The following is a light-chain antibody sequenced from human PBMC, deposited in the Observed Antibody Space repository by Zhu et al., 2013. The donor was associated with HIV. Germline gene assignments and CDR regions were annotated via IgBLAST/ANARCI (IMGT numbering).Light chain of an antibody. V-gene: IGKV1-27*01. CDR2: AAS. CDR3: QQYDIAPQM. Sequence: DVQMTQSPSSLSASVGDRVTITCRASQGISNYLAWYQQKPGKVPKLLISAASTLQSGVPSRFSGRGSGTDFTLTISSLQPEDGATYYCQQYDIAPQMFGQGTKVEIK. CDR1: QGISNY. J-gene: IGKJ1*01.